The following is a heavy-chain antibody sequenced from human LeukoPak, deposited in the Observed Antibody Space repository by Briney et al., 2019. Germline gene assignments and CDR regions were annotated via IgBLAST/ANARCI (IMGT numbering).Heavy chain of an antibody. V-gene: IGHV3-7*01. CDR3: ARSGAFDY. CDR1: SSSTYY. CDR2: IKQGISEK. D-gene: IGHD3-10*01. J-gene: IGHJ4*02. Sequence: SSSTYYWGWVRQAPGKGLEWVANIKQGISEKYYIDSVKGRFTISRDNAKNSLYLQMNSLRAEDTAVYYCARSGAFDYWGQGTLVTVSS.